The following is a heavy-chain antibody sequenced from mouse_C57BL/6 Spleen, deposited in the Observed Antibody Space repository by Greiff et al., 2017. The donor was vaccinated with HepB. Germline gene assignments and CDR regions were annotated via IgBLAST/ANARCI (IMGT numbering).Heavy chain of an antibody. Sequence: VKLMESGAELMKPGASVKLSCKAPGYTFTGYWIEWVKQRPGHGLEWIGEILPGSGSTNYNEKFKGKATFTADTSSNTAYMQRSSLTTEDSAIYYCARRGGEVYWDEGDYAMDYWGQGTSVTVSS. V-gene: IGHV1-9*01. CDR1: GYTFTGYW. D-gene: IGHD4-1*01. CDR2: ILPGSGST. J-gene: IGHJ4*01. CDR3: ARRGGEVYWDEGDYAMDY.